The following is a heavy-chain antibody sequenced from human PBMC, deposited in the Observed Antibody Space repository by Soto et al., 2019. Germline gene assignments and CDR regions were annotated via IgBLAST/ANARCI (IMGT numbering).Heavy chain of an antibody. J-gene: IGHJ6*03. Sequence: GGSLRLSWAASGFTFSSYGMHWVRQAPGKGLEWVAVIWYDGSNKYYADSVKGRFTISRDNSKNTLYLQMNSLRAEDTAVYYCARRIAAAGRGVGYYYMDVWGKGTTVTVSS. CDR3: ARRIAAAGRGVGYYYMDV. CDR1: GFTFSSYG. V-gene: IGHV3-33*01. CDR2: IWYDGSNK. D-gene: IGHD6-13*01.